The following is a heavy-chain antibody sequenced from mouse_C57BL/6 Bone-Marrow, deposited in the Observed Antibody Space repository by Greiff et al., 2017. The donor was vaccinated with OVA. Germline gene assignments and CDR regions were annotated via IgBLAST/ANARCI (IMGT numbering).Heavy chain of an antibody. V-gene: IGHV1-59*01. D-gene: IGHD1-1*01. CDR1: GYTFTNYW. Sequence: QVQLQQSGAELVRPGTSVKLSCKASGYTFTNYWMHWVKQRPGQGLEWIGVIAPSDSYINYNQKFKGRATLTVDTSSSTAYMHHSSLTSEDSAVYYCAHYGSRLYLHYWGQGTSRTVSS. CDR3: AHYGSRLYLHY. J-gene: IGHJ2*02. CDR2: IAPSDSYI.